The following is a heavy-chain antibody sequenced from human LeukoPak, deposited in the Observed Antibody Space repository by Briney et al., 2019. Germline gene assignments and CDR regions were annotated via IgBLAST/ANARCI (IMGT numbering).Heavy chain of an antibody. CDR2: IYPGDSDT. D-gene: IGHD6-19*01. V-gene: IGHV5-51*01. CDR3: ARTGSRGSSPFDY. Sequence: GESLKISCRGSGYSFTNYWIGWVRQIPGKGLEWMGIIYPGDSDTRYSPSFQGQVTISADKSISTAYLQWSSLKASDTAMYYCARTGSRGSSPFDYWGQGTLVTVSS. CDR1: GYSFTNYW. J-gene: IGHJ4*02.